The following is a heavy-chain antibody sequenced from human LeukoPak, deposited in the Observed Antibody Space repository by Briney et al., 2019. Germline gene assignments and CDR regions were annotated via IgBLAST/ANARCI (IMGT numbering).Heavy chain of an antibody. CDR3: ARGGWGYYDSSGYSGDPFDI. Sequence: GGSLRLSCAASGFTFSSYSMDWVRQAPGKGLEWVSSISSSGNYISYADSVKGRFTISRDNSKNTLYLQMNSLRAEDTAVYYCARGGWGYYDSSGYSGDPFDIWGQGTMVTVSS. CDR2: ISSSGNYI. J-gene: IGHJ3*02. D-gene: IGHD3-22*01. V-gene: IGHV3-21*04. CDR1: GFTFSSYS.